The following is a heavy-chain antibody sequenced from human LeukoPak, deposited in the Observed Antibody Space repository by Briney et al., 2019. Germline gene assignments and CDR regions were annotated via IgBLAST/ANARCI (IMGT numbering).Heavy chain of an antibody. V-gene: IGHV3-23*01. J-gene: IGHJ4*02. CDR3: AKSTYYYDSSGYFPTNFDY. CDR2: ISGSGGST. D-gene: IGHD3-22*01. CDR1: GFTFSSYA. Sequence: GGSLRLSCAASGFTFSSYAMSWVRQAPGKGLEWVSAISGSGGSTYYADSVKGWFTISRNNSKNTLYLQMNSLRAEDTAVYYCAKSTYYYDSSGYFPTNFDYWGQGTLVTVSS.